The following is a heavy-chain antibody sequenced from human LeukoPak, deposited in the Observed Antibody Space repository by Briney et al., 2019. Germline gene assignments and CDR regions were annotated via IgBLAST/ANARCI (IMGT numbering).Heavy chain of an antibody. V-gene: IGHV3-48*04. CDR2: ISSSRSTI. CDR3: ARADAYYGSGSLLDY. D-gene: IGHD3-10*01. Sequence: GGSLRLSCAASGFTFSSYNMNWVRQVPGKGLEWLSFISSSRSTIYYADSVKGRFIITRDNAKNSLHLQLNSLRAEDTAVYYCARADAYYGSGSLLDYWGQGTLVTVSS. CDR1: GFTFSSYN. J-gene: IGHJ4*02.